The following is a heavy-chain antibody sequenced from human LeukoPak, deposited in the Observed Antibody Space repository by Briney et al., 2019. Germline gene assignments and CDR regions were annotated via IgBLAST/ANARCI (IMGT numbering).Heavy chain of an antibody. D-gene: IGHD4-4*01. Sequence: AGGSLRLSCAASGFTFSSYGMHWVRQAPGKGLEWVAVISYDGSNKYYADSVKGRFTISRDNSKNALYLQMNSLRAEDTAVYYCAKDSRSSNLDYYYGMDVWGRGTTVTVSS. CDR2: ISYDGSNK. V-gene: IGHV3-30*18. CDR3: AKDSRSSNLDYYYGMDV. CDR1: GFTFSSYG. J-gene: IGHJ6*02.